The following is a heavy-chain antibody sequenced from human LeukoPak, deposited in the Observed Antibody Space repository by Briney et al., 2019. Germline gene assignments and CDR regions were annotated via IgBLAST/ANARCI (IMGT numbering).Heavy chain of an antibody. D-gene: IGHD2-8*01. V-gene: IGHV1-2*02. CDR2: INPNSGDT. J-gene: IGHJ6*03. CDR1: GYTFTGYY. CDR3: ARGGLRVMVYRLYYMDV. Sequence: GASAKVSCKASGYTFTGYYMHWVRQAPGQGLEWMGWINPNSGDTKYAQKFQGRVTMTRDTSISTAYMELTRLRSDDTAVYYCARGGLRVMVYRLYYMDVWGKGTTVTVSS.